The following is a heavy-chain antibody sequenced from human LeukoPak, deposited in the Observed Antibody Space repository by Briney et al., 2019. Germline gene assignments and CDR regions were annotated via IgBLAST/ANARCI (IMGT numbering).Heavy chain of an antibody. CDR3: ARVTSLTGTIFDS. D-gene: IGHD1-7*01. CDR2: ISSSSAYA. V-gene: IGHV3-11*06. Sequence: PGGSLRLSCAASGFTFSDYYMSWIRQAPGKGLEWLSYISSSSAYANYADSVKGRFTISRDNAKNTLYLQMSSLRVEDTAVYYCARVTSLTGTIFDSWGQGTLVTVSS. CDR1: GFTFSDYY. J-gene: IGHJ4*02.